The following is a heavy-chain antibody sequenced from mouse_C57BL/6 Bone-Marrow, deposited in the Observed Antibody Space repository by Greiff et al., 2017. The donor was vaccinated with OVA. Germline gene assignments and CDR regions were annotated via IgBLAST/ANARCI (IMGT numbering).Heavy chain of an antibody. J-gene: IGHJ3*01. Sequence: QVQLQQPGAELVKPGASVKLSCKASGYTFTSYWMQWVKQRPGQGLEWIGEIDPSDSYTNYNQKFKGKATLTVDTSSSTAYMQLSSLTSYDSAVYYCASAVFAYWGQGTLVTVSA. CDR3: ASAVFAY. V-gene: IGHV1-50*01. CDR2: IDPSDSYT. CDR1: GYTFTSYW.